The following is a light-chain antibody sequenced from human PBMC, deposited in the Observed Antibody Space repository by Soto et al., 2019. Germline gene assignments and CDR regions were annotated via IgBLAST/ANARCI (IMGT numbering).Light chain of an antibody. CDR2: EVS. J-gene: IGLJ1*01. Sequence: QSALTQPASVSGSPGQSITISCTGTSSDVGGYKYVSWYQQHPGKAPKLMIYEVSNRPSGVSNRFSGSKSGNTASLTIYGLQADDEADYYCNSYTSSSTLVFGTGTKVTVL. V-gene: IGLV2-14*01. CDR1: SSDVGGYKY. CDR3: NSYTSSSTLV.